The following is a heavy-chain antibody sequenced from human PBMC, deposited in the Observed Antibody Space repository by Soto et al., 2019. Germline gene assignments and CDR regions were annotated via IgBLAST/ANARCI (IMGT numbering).Heavy chain of an antibody. V-gene: IGHV1-8*01. CDR2: MNPNSGNT. CDR3: ARTRHYDSSGYYFQGYYGMDV. J-gene: IGHJ6*02. CDR1: GYTFTSYD. D-gene: IGHD3-22*01. Sequence: ASVKVSCKASGYTFTSYDINWVRQATGQGLEWMGWMNPNSGNTGYAQKFQGRVTMTRNTSISTAYMELSSLRSEDTAVYYCARTRHYDSSGYYFQGYYGMDVWGQGTTVTVSS.